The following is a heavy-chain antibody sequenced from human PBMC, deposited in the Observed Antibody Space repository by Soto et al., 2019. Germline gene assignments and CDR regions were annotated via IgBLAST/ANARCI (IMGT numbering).Heavy chain of an antibody. V-gene: IGHV4-34*01. CDR3: VAIAAAGTIFDY. CDR1: GGSFSGYY. Sequence: PSETLSLTCAVYGGSFSGYYWSWIPQPPWKGLEWIGEINHSGSTNYNPSLKSRVTISVDTSKNQFSLKLSSVTAADTAVYYCVAIAAAGTIFDYWGQGTLVTVSS. J-gene: IGHJ4*02. CDR2: INHSGST. D-gene: IGHD6-13*01.